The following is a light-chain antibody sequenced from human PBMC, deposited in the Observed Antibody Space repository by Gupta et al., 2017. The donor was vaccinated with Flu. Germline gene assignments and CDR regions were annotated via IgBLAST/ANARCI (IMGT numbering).Light chain of an antibody. CDR1: QSVGTY. J-gene: IGKJ2*01. V-gene: IGKV3-11*01. Sequence: EIVLTQSPATLSLSPGERATLSCRASQSVGTYLAWYQQKPGQTPRLLIYDASNRATGIPARFSASGSGTDFTPTISSLEPEDFAVYYCQKRSNWPPYTLGQGTRLEIK. CDR3: QKRSNWPPYT. CDR2: DAS.